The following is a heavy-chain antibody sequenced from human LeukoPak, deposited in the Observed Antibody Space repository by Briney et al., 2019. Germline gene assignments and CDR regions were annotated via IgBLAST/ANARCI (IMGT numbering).Heavy chain of an antibody. CDR3: ARPLLRFLEWLPPSGGAFDI. Sequence: GASVKVSCKASGYTFTGYYMHWVRQAPGQGLEWMGWINPNSGGTNYAQKFQGRVTMTRDTSISTAYMELSRLRSDDTAVYYCARPLLRFLEWLPPSGGAFDIWGQGTMVTVSS. CDR2: INPNSGGT. J-gene: IGHJ3*02. CDR1: GYTFTGYY. V-gene: IGHV1-2*02. D-gene: IGHD3-3*01.